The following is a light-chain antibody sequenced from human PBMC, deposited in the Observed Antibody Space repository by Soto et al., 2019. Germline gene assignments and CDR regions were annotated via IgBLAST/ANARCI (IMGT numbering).Light chain of an antibody. V-gene: IGKV1-5*03. CDR3: QQYNSYSKT. CDR2: KAS. Sequence: QMTQSPSTLSASVGDRVTITCRASQSISSWLAWYQQKPGKAHKLLIYKASSLESGVPSRFSGSGSGTEFTLTISSLQPDDFATYYCQQYNSYSKTFGQGTKV. J-gene: IGKJ1*01. CDR1: QSISSW.